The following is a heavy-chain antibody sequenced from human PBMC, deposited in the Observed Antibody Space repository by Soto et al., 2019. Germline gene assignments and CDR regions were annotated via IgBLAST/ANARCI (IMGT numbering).Heavy chain of an antibody. J-gene: IGHJ6*02. CDR3: ARAAQTYYYYYGMDV. CDR2: IIPIFGTA. Sequence: SVKVSCKASGGSFSSYAISWVRQAPGQGRGQGLEWMGGIIPIFGTANYAQKFQGRVTITADKSTSTAYMELSSLRSEDTAVYYCARAAQTYYYYYGMDVWGQGTTVTVSS. D-gene: IGHD2-15*01. V-gene: IGHV1-69*06. CDR1: GGSFSSYA.